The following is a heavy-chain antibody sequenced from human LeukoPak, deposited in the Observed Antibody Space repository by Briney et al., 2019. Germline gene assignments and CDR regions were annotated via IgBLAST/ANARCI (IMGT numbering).Heavy chain of an antibody. V-gene: IGHV3-21*01. CDR1: GFTFSSYS. D-gene: IGHD3-22*01. CDR2: ISSSSSYI. CDR3: ARDGQIITGLDY. J-gene: IGHJ4*02. Sequence: GGSLRLSCAASGFTFSSYSMNWVRQAPGKGLEWVSSISSSSSYIYYADSVKGRFTISRDNAKNSLYLQMNSLRAEDTAVYYCARDGQIITGLDYWGQGTQVTVSS.